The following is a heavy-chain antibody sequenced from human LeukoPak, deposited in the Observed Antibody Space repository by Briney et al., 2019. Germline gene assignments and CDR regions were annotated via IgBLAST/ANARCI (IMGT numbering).Heavy chain of an antibody. D-gene: IGHD3-22*01. Sequence: ASVKVSCKASGYTFTGYYMHWVRQAPGQGLEWIGWINPNSGGTNYAQKFQGTVTMTRDTSISTAYMELSRLRSDDTAVYYCARGVYYDSSGYYYENYWGQGTLVTVSS. CDR1: GYTFTGYY. CDR3: ARGVYYDSSGYYYENY. J-gene: IGHJ4*02. CDR2: INPNSGGT. V-gene: IGHV1-2*02.